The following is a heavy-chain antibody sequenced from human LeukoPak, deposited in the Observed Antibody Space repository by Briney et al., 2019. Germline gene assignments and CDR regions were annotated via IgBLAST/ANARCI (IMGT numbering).Heavy chain of an antibody. CDR2: IIPIFGTA. Sequence: ASVKVSCKASGGTFSSYAISWVRQAPGQGLEWMGGIIPIFGTANYAQKFQGRVTITADESTSTAYMELGSLRSEDTAVYYCARVMLTGYLTLDYWGQGTLVTVSS. CDR1: GGTFSSYA. CDR3: ARVMLTGYLTLDY. D-gene: IGHD3-9*01. V-gene: IGHV1-69*13. J-gene: IGHJ4*02.